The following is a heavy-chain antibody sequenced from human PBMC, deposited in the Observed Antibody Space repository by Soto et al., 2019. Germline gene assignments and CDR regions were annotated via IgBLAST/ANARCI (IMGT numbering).Heavy chain of an antibody. V-gene: IGHV1-18*01. CDR3: ARSIVVVTALDY. CDR1: GYTFTNYG. CDR2: ISADSGDT. J-gene: IGHJ4*02. D-gene: IGHD2-21*02. Sequence: ASVKVSCKTSGYTFTNYGITWVRQAPGQGLEWVGWISADSGDTTYAQKLQGRVTVTTDTSASTAYMEMSSLRSEDTSVYYCARSIVVVTALDYWGQGTLVTVSS.